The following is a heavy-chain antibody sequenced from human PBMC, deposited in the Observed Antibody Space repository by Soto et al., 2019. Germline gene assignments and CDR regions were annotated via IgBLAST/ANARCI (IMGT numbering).Heavy chain of an antibody. V-gene: IGHV1-18*04. CDR1: GYTFTSDG. CDR2: ISAYNGNT. D-gene: IGHD3-22*01. Sequence: ASVKVSCKASGYTFTSDGISWVRQAPGQGLEWMGWISAYNGNTNYAQKLQGRVTMTTDTSTSTAYMELRSLRSDDTAVYYCARYYYDSSGNYGMDVWGQGTTVTVSS. CDR3: ARYYYDSSGNYGMDV. J-gene: IGHJ6*02.